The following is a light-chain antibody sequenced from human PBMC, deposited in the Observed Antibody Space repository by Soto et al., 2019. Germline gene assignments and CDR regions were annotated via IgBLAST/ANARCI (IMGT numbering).Light chain of an antibody. Sequence: QSVLTQPASVSGSPGQSITISCTGTSSDVVGYSYVSCYQHHPRKARILMIFEVSDRPSGVSDRFAGAKSGTTASLAISELQPEDEADYYCSLYTSSSTLVFGTGTKVTVL. J-gene: IGLJ1*01. CDR2: EVS. V-gene: IGLV2-14*01. CDR3: SLYTSSSTLV. CDR1: SSDVVGYSY.